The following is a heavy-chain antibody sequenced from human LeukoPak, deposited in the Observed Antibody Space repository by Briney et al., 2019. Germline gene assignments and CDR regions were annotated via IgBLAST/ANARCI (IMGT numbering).Heavy chain of an antibody. CDR3: ARASPAYCGSTSCYTSIDY. CDR2: IIPFFDTA. D-gene: IGHD2-2*02. J-gene: IGHJ4*02. CDR1: GGTFSSYT. V-gene: IGHV1-69*13. Sequence: GASVKVSCKASGGTFSSYTTTWVRQAPGQGLEWMGGIIPFFDTANYAQKFQGRVTITADASTSTAYMELSSLRSDDTAVYYCARASPAYCGSTSCYTSIDYWGQGTLVTVSS.